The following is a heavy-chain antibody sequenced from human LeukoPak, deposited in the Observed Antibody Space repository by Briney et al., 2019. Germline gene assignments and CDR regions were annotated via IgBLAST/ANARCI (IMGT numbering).Heavy chain of an antibody. Sequence: SQTLSLTCTVSGDSISSGDYYWSWIRQPAGKGLEWIGRISSSGSTNYNPSLKSRVTISVDTSKNQFSLKLSSVTAADTAVYYCARGRGMSYYYMDVWGKGTTVTVSS. CDR1: GDSISSGDYY. D-gene: IGHD6-13*01. CDR3: ARGRGMSYYYMDV. V-gene: IGHV4-61*02. CDR2: ISSSGST. J-gene: IGHJ6*03.